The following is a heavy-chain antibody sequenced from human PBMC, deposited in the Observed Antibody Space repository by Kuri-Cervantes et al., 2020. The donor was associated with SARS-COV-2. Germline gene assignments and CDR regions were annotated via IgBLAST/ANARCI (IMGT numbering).Heavy chain of an antibody. CDR2: FDPEDGET. J-gene: IGHJ4*02. CDR3: ATGSSIAARLQFDY. D-gene: IGHD6-6*01. Sequence: ASVKVSCKVSGYTLTELSMHWVRQAPGKGLEWMGGFDPEDGETIYAQKFQGRVTMTEDTSTDTAYMELSSLRSEDTAVYYCATGSSIAARLQFDYRGQGTLVTVSS. V-gene: IGHV1-24*01. CDR1: GYTLTELS.